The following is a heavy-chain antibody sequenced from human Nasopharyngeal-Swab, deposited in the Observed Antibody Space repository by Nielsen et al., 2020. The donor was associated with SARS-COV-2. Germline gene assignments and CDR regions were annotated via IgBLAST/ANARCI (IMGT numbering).Heavy chain of an antibody. CDR1: GFGLSNYE. Sequence: GESLKTSCAASGFGLSNYEMNWVRQAPGKGLEWIAYISTTTATIYYADSVKGRFTISRDNAKNSLYLQMNSLRAEDTAVYYCAREVPYSGHDDAFDIWGQGTMVTVSA. V-gene: IGHV3-48*03. CDR3: AREVPYSGHDDAFDI. J-gene: IGHJ3*02. D-gene: IGHD5-12*01. CDR2: ISTTTATI.